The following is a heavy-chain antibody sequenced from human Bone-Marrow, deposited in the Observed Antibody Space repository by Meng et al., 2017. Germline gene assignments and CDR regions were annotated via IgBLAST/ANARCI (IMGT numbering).Heavy chain of an antibody. CDR1: GFDFSIHS. D-gene: IGHD5-12*01. Sequence: GGSLRLSCTASGFDFSIHSMNWVRQVPGKGLEWVASISSSSNYIDYADSVKGRLTITRDNAKHSLYLQMISLGAEDTAVCFCARDRSEWRVAIDFFYAMDLWGQGTTVTVSS. CDR2: ISSSSNYI. V-gene: IGHV3-21*06. CDR3: ARDRSEWRVAIDFFYAMDL. J-gene: IGHJ6*02.